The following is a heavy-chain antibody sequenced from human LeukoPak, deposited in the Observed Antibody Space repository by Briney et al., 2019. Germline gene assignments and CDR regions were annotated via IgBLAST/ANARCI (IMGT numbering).Heavy chain of an antibody. V-gene: IGHV3-64*01. CDR2: ISSNGGST. CDR3: ARGPSSGYYYGWFDP. Sequence: GGYLRLSCAASGFTFSSYAMHWVRQAPGKGLEYVSAISSNGGSTYYANSVKGRFTISRDNSKNTLYLQMGSLRAEDMAVYYCARGPSSGYYYGWFDPWGQGTLVTVSS. CDR1: GFTFSSYA. D-gene: IGHD3-22*01. J-gene: IGHJ5*02.